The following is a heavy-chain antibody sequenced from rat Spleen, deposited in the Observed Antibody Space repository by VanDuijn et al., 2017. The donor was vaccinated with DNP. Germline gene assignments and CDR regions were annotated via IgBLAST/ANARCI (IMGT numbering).Heavy chain of an antibody. V-gene: IGHV5-31*01. Sequence: EVQLVESGGGLVQPGRSLKLSCVAFGFTFNDYWMAWVRQTPTKGLEWFATIINSGGSTYYRGSVKGRFTISRDNAKSTLYLQMNSLRSEDSATYYCAREGDYYAGTFVDALDAWGQGTSVTVSS. CDR3: AREGDYYAGTFVDALDA. J-gene: IGHJ4*01. CDR2: IINSGGST. CDR1: GFTFNDYW. D-gene: IGHD1-12*02.